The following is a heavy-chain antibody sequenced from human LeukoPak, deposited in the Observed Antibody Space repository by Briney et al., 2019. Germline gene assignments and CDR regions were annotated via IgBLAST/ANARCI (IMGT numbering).Heavy chain of an antibody. CDR1: GFTFSDYY. CDR3: ARVEEGYGSGRRENYYYYYMDV. CDR2: ISSSGSTI. J-gene: IGHJ6*03. Sequence: GGSLRLSCAASGFTFSDYYMSWIRQAPGKGLEWVSYISSSGSTIYYADSVKGRFTISRDNAKNSLYLQMNSLRAEDTAVYYCARVEEGYGSGRRENYYYYYMDVWGKGTTVTISS. V-gene: IGHV3-11*04. D-gene: IGHD3-10*01.